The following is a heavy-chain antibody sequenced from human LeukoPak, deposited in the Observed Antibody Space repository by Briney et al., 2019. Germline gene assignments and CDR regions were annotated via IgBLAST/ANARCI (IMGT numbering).Heavy chain of an antibody. CDR1: GFTFSSYG. CDR2: IWYDGSNK. Sequence: GGSLRLSCAASGFTFSSYGMHWVRQAPGQGLEWVAVIWYDGSNKYYADSVKGRFTISRDNSKNTLYLQMNSLRAEDTAVYYCARAGPRRYSSSWPFDYWGQGTLVTVSS. D-gene: IGHD6-13*01. CDR3: ARAGPRRYSSSWPFDY. J-gene: IGHJ4*02. V-gene: IGHV3-33*01.